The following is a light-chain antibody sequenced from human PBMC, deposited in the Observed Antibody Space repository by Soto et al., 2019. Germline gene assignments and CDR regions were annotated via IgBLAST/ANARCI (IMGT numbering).Light chain of an antibody. J-gene: IGKJ3*01. CDR3: QQASSFPRT. Sequence: DIQMTQSPSSVSASVGDRVTINCRASQGINSWLAWYQQKPGKAPKLLIYAASSLEVGVPSRFSGSGSGTDFTLTISSLQPEDFATYYCQQASSFPRTFGPGTRVDIK. CDR2: AAS. V-gene: IGKV1D-12*01. CDR1: QGINSW.